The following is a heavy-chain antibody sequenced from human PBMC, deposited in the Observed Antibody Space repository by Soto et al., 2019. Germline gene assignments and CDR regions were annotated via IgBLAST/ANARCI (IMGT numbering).Heavy chain of an antibody. Sequence: GGSLRLSCAASGFTFSNAWMSWVRQAPGKGLEWVGRIKSKTDGGTTDYAAPVKGRFTISRDDSKNTPYLQMNSLKTEDTAVYYCTTVLLWFGELLKNEAFDIWGQGTMVTVSS. CDR3: TTVLLWFGELLKNEAFDI. CDR1: GFTFSNAW. D-gene: IGHD3-10*01. J-gene: IGHJ3*02. V-gene: IGHV3-15*01. CDR2: IKSKTDGGTT.